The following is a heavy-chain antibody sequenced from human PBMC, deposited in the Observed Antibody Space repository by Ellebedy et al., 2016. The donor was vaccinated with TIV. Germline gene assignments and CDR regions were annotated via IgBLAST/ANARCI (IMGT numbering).Heavy chain of an antibody. D-gene: IGHD4-17*01. CDR2: ISASGHRT. CDR1: EFTFSNYW. J-gene: IGHJ6*02. CDR3: AKARRGDYVIFGLDV. Sequence: GESLKISCAASEFTFSNYWMHWVRQAPGKGLEWVSAISASGHRTFYADSVKGRFTISRDNSKNTLLLQMYSLRVDDTAVYYCAKARRGDYVIFGLDVWGQGTTVPVSS. V-gene: IGHV3-23*01.